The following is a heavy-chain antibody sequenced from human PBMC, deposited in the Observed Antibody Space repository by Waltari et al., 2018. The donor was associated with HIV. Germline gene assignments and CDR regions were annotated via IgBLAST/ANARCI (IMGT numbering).Heavy chain of an antibody. V-gene: IGHV2-26*01. J-gene: IGHJ5*02. CDR3: ARILYYYGSGSWVDA. Sequence: QVTLKESGPVLVKPTETLTLTCTVSGFSLSHARMGVSWIRQPPGKALEWLAHIFSNDEKSYSTSLKSRLTISKDTSKSQVVLTMTNMDPVDTATYYCARILYYYGSGSWVDAWGQGTLVTVSS. CDR2: IFSNDEK. D-gene: IGHD3-10*01. CDR1: GFSLSHARMG.